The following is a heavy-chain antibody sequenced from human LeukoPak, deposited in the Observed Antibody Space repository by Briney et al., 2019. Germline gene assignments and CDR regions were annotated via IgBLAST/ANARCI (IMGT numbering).Heavy chain of an antibody. V-gene: IGHV4-61*02. CDR2: IYTSGSA. CDR3: ARARIAVSYFDY. CDR1: GGSISSGNYY. J-gene: IGHJ4*02. Sequence: SETLSLTCTVSGGSISSGNYYWSWIRQPAGKGLEWIGRIYTSGSANHNPSLRSRVTISVDTSNNQFSLKMRSVTAADTAVYYCARARIAVSYFDYWGQGALVTVSS. D-gene: IGHD6-6*01.